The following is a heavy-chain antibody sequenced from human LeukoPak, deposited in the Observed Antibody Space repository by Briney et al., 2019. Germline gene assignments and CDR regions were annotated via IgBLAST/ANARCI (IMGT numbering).Heavy chain of an antibody. D-gene: IGHD6-19*01. CDR3: ARDSPDSSGWYLAFDI. V-gene: IGHV3-7*01. J-gene: IGHJ3*02. CDR2: IKQDGSEK. Sequence: PGGSLRLSCAVSGFTFSSYWMSWVRQAPGQGLGWVANIKQDGSEKYYVDCVKGRFTISRDNAKNSLYLQMNSVRAEDTAVYYCARDSPDSSGWYLAFDIWGQGTMVTVSS. CDR1: GFTFSSYW.